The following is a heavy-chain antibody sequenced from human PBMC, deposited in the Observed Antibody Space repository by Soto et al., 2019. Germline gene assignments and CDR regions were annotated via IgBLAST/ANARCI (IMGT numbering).Heavy chain of an antibody. D-gene: IGHD1-26*01. V-gene: IGHV5-10-1*01. J-gene: IGHJ3*02. CDR3: ARVRWELPRNAFDI. CDR2: IDPSDSYT. CDR1: GYSFTSYW. Sequence: GESLKISCKGSGYSFTSYWISWVRQMPGKGLEWMGRIDPSDSYTNYSPSFQGHVTISADKPISTAYLQWSSLKASDTAMYYCARVRWELPRNAFDIWGQGTMVTVSS.